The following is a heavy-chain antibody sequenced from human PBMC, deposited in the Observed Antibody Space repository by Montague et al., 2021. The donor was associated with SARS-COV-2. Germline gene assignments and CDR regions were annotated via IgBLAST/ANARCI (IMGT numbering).Heavy chain of an antibody. J-gene: IGHJ4*02. V-gene: IGHV2-5*02. CDR3: AHRRSGRSSSDWYAGN. Sequence: PALVKPTQTLTLTCTFSGFSLSTSGVGVGWIRQPPGKALEWLALIYWDXDNRYSPSLKSRLTITKDTSKNQVVLTMTNMDPVDTATYYCAHRRSGRSSSDWYAGNWGQGTLVTVSS. D-gene: IGHD6-19*01. CDR2: IYWDXDN. CDR1: GFSLSTSGVG.